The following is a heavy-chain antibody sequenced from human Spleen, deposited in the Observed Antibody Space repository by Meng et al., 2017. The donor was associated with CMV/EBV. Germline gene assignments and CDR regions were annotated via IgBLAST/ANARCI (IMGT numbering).Heavy chain of an antibody. J-gene: IGHJ3*02. CDR2: IIPILGIA. CDR1: GGTFSSYA. CDR3: ASGIVVVPAAGDAFDI. D-gene: IGHD2-2*01. Sequence: SVKVSCKASGGTFSSYAISWVRQAPGQGLEWMGGIIPILGIANYAQKFQGRVTITADKSTSTAYMELSSLRSEDTAVYYCASGIVVVPAAGDAFDIWGQGTMVTVSS. V-gene: IGHV1-69*10.